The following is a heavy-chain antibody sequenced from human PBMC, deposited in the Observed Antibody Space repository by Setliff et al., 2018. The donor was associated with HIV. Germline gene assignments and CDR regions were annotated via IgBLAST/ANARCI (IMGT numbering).Heavy chain of an antibody. CDR1: GGSMRNYY. CDR2: ISYNGIT. D-gene: IGHD1-26*01. J-gene: IGHJ3*02. V-gene: IGHV4-59*08. Sequence: SEILSLTCSVSGGSMRNYYWSWIRQPPRKGLEWVGYISYNGITTYNPSLKSRVTISVDTSKNQFSLKLTSVTAADTAVYYCARHRPWEVDVFDIWGQGTMVTVSS. CDR3: ARHRPWEVDVFDI.